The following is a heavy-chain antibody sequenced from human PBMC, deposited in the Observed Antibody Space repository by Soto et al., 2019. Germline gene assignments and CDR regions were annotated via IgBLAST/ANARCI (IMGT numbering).Heavy chain of an antibody. D-gene: IGHD1-1*01. V-gene: IGHV2-5*02. CDR1: GFSLITSGVG. CDR3: VHSLPGRGIDY. J-gene: IGHJ4*02. Sequence: QITLKESGPTLVKPTQTLTLTCTFSGFSLITSGVGVGSVRQPPGKALECLALIYWDDDKRYSPSLTNRLTITKGTSKNQVVLTMANLDPVDTARYYCVHSLPGRGIDYWGQGTLVTVSS. CDR2: IYWDDDK.